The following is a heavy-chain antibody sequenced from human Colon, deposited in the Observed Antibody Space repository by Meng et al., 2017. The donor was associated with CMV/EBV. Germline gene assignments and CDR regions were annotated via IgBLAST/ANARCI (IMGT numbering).Heavy chain of an antibody. CDR1: GFIVSNNH. V-gene: IGHV3-66*02. CDR3: ARGGYYGA. J-gene: IGHJ5*02. D-gene: IGHD3-10*01. CDR2: IYSGGST. Sequence: GESLKISCAASGFIVSNNHMTWVRQAPGKGLEYVSIIYSGGSTDYVDSVKGRFTISRDSSKNTVFLQMNSLRLEDTALYYCARGGYYGAWGQGTLVTVS.